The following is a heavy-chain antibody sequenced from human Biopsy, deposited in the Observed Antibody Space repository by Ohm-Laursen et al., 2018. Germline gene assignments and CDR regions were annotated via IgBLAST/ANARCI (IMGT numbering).Heavy chain of an antibody. CDR3: ALARGYSYGYSYFDY. CDR1: GVSLSNSGVG. D-gene: IGHD5-18*01. CDR2: IYWNNDK. V-gene: IGHV2-5*01. Sequence: TQTLTLTCTFSGVSLSNSGVGVAWIPQPPGKALEWLAIIYWNNDKPFSPSLRSRLTITKDTSRNQGVLTVTNMDPVDTATYSCALARGYSYGYSYFDYWGQGTLVTVSS. J-gene: IGHJ4*02.